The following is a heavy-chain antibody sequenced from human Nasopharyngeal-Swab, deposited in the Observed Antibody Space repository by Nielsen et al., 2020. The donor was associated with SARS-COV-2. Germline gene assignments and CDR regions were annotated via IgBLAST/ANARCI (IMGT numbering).Heavy chain of an antibody. CDR3: TRSDYGDWLYYYYYMDV. Sequence: VRQMPGKGAGVGRFIRSKAYGGTTEYAASVKGRFTISRDDSKSIAYLQMNSLKTEDTAVYYCTRSDYGDWLYYYYYMDVWGKGTTVTVSS. CDR2: IRSKAYGGTT. J-gene: IGHJ6*03. V-gene: IGHV3-49*02. D-gene: IGHD4-17*01.